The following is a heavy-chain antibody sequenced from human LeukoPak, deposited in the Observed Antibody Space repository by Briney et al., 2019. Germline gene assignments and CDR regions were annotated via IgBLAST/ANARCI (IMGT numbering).Heavy chain of an antibody. J-gene: IGHJ4*02. CDR2: INQYGSEK. V-gene: IGHV3-7*01. D-gene: IGHD2-8*01. CDR1: GFTFSTYW. CDR3: ANGDGFDY. Sequence: PGGSLRLSCATSGFTFSTYWMSWVRQAPGKGLEWVANINQYGSEKYCVDSVKGRFTISRDNAKSSLYLQMNSLRADDTAVYYCANGDGFDYWGQGTLVTVSS.